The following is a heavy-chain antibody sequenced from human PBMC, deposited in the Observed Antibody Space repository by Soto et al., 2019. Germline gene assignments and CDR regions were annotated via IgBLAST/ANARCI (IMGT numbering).Heavy chain of an antibody. Sequence: EVQLVESGGDLVQPGGFLRLSCATSGFTFSRYWMHWVRQVPGKGLVWVSRINSDGSSISYSDSVKGRFTISRDNAKNTLYLQMTSLRVEDSAVYYCASLPVDTVTSLDYWGQGTLVTVSS. J-gene: IGHJ4*02. CDR1: GFTFSRYW. D-gene: IGHD5-18*01. CDR2: INSDGSSI. CDR3: ASLPVDTVTSLDY. V-gene: IGHV3-74*01.